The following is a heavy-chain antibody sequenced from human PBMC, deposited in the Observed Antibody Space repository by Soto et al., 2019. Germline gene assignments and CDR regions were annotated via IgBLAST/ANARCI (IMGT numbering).Heavy chain of an antibody. CDR2: ISGSGGST. J-gene: IGHJ4*02. D-gene: IGHD4-17*01. CDR3: AKADSVDYGEFDY. Sequence: GSLRLSCAASGFTFSNYDMNWVRQAPGKGLEWVSAISGSGGSTYYADSVKGRFTISRDNSKSTLYLQMNSLRAEDTAVYYCAKADSVDYGEFDYWGQGTLVTVSS. V-gene: IGHV3-23*01. CDR1: GFTFSNYD.